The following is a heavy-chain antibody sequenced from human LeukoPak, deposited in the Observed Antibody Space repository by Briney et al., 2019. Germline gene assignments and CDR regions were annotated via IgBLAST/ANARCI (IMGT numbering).Heavy chain of an antibody. J-gene: IGHJ4*02. D-gene: IGHD2-2*01. CDR2: INHSGST. CDR3: ARGGERYCSSTSCSLDY. Sequence: SETLSLTCAVYGGSFSGYYRSWIRQPPGKGLEWIGEINHSGSTNYNPSLKSRVTISVDTSKNQFSLKLSSVTAADTAVYYCARGGERYCSSTSCSLDYWGQGTLVTVSS. CDR1: GGSFSGYY. V-gene: IGHV4-34*01.